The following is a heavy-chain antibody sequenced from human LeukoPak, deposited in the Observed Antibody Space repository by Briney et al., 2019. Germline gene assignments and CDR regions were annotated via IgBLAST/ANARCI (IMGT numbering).Heavy chain of an antibody. Sequence: PSETLSLTCTVSGGSISSSDYYWSWIRQPPGKGLEWIGRIYTSGSTNYNPSLKSRVTISVDTSKNQFSLKLSSVTAADTAVYYCAREVIAVAGTGNFDYWGQGTLVTVSS. V-gene: IGHV4-61*02. CDR1: GGSISSSDYY. J-gene: IGHJ4*02. CDR2: IYTSGST. D-gene: IGHD6-19*01. CDR3: AREVIAVAGTGNFDY.